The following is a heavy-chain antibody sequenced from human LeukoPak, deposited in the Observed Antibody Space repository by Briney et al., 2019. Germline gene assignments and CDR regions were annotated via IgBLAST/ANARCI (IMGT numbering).Heavy chain of an antibody. V-gene: IGHV1-69*04. CDR1: GGTFSSYA. J-gene: IGHJ3*02. CDR2: IIPILGIA. CDR3: ATLPEAEMATPEWAFDI. D-gene: IGHD5-24*01. Sequence: ASVKVSCKASGGTFSSYATSWVRQGPGQGLEWMGRIIPILGIANYAQKFQGRVTITADKSTSTAYMELSSLRSENTAVYYCATLPEAEMATPEWAFDIWGQGTMVTVSS.